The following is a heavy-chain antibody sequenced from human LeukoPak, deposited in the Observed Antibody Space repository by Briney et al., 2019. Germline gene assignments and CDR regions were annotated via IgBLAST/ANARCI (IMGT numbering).Heavy chain of an antibody. V-gene: IGHV3-53*01. D-gene: IGHD1-1*01. Sequence: GGSLRLSCAASGFTVSSNYMSWVRQAPGKGLEWVSVTYSVGSTYYADSVKGRFTISRDSSKNTLYLQMNSLRGEDTAVYYCARGRTGSHDAFDIWGQGTMVTVSS. CDR3: ARGRTGSHDAFDI. CDR2: TYSVGST. CDR1: GFTVSSNY. J-gene: IGHJ3*02.